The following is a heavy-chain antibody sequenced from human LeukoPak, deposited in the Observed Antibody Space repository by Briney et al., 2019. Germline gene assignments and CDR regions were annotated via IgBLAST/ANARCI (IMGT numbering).Heavy chain of an antibody. CDR1: GGSISSYY. V-gene: IGHV4-59*01. J-gene: IGHJ6*03. CDR3: ARGDAWNYRGLYYYYMDV. Sequence: SETLSLTCTVSGGSISSYYWSWIRQPPGKGLEWIGYIYYSGSTNYNPSLKGRVTISVDTSKNQFSLKLSSVTAADTAVYYCARGDAWNYRGLYYYYMDVWGKGTTVTVSS. D-gene: IGHD1-7*01. CDR2: IYYSGST.